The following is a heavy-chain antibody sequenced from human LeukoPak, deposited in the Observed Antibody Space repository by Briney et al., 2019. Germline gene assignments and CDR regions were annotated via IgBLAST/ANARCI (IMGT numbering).Heavy chain of an antibody. Sequence: PGGSLRLSCAASGFTFSSYAMHWVRQAPGKGLEWVTIIWYDGSNKYYADSVKGRFTISRDNSKNTLYLQMNSLRAEDTAVYYCARQLGYCSSSSCWGYSFDYWGQGTLVTVSS. CDR2: IWYDGSNK. CDR1: GFTFSSYA. D-gene: IGHD2-2*01. J-gene: IGHJ4*02. CDR3: ARQLGYCSSSSCWGYSFDY. V-gene: IGHV3-33*01.